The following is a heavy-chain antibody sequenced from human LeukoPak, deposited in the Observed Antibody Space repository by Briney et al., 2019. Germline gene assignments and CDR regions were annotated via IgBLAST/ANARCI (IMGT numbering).Heavy chain of an antibody. Sequence: GGSLRLSCAASGFTLSSYGMHWVRQAPGKGLEWVASISMSGRYIHYAGSVRGRFTISRDNAKNSLYLQMNSLRAEDTAVYYCAREWLGNFDYWGQGTLVSVSS. V-gene: IGHV3-21*01. D-gene: IGHD6-19*01. CDR2: ISMSGRYI. J-gene: IGHJ4*02. CDR1: GFTLSSYG. CDR3: AREWLGNFDY.